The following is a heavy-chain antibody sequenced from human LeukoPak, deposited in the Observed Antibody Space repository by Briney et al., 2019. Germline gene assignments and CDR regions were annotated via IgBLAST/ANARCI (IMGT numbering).Heavy chain of an antibody. V-gene: IGHV1-2*02. J-gene: IGHJ4*02. CDR1: GYTFTGYY. Sequence: ASVKVSCKASGYTFTGYYMHWVRQAPGQGLEWMGWINPNSGGINYAQKFQGRVTMTRDTSISTAYMELSRLRSDDTAVYYCARDPGKGYFDYWGQGTLVTVSS. D-gene: IGHD1-14*01. CDR2: INPNSGGI. CDR3: ARDPGKGYFDY.